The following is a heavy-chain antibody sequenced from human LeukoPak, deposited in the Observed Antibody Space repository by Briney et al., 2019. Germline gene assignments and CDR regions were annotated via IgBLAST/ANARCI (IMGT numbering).Heavy chain of an antibody. CDR2: IYTSGST. V-gene: IGHV4-61*02. CDR1: GGSISSGSYY. J-gene: IGHJ3*02. D-gene: IGHD5-24*01. CDR3: AREPDGPIPGRDAFDI. Sequence: SQTLSLTCTVSGGSISSGSYYWSWIRQPAGKGLEWIGRIYTSGSTNYNPSLKSRVTISVDTSKNQFSLKLSSVTAADTTVYYCAREPDGPIPGRDAFDIWGQGTMVTVSS.